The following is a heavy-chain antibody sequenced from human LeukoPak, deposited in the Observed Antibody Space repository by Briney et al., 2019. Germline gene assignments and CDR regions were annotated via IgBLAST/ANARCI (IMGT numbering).Heavy chain of an antibody. D-gene: IGHD5-18*01. CDR3: ARQLGYGDYYYYGMDV. CDR1: GGSISRYY. J-gene: IGHJ6*02. V-gene: IGHV4-4*07. CDR2: IYTSGST. Sequence: SETLSLTCTVSGGSISRYYWSWIRQPAGKGLEWIERIYTSGSTKYNPSLTSRVTMSVDTSKNQCSLKISSVTAADTAVYYCARQLGYGDYYYYGMDVWGQGSTVTVSS.